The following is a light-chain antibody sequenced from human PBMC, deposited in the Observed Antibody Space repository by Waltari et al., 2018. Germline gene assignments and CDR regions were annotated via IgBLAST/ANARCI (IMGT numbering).Light chain of an antibody. CDR1: SSNVGSTY. J-gene: IGLJ2*01. Sequence: QSLLTQPPSMAAAPGQPVSTSCPFSSSNVGSTYVSLYQQLPGKVPNLLIYDNDQRHSGMPDRFSGSKSGTSDTLGITGLQIGDEGEYYCGAWDSSLTSVFFGGGTKLTVL. CDR2: DND. CDR3: GAWDSSLTSVF. V-gene: IGLV1-51*01.